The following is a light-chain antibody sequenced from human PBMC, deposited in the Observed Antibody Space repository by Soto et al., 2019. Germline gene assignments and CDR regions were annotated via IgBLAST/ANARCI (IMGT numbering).Light chain of an antibody. CDR1: SSDVGAYNY. V-gene: IGLV2-8*01. CDR2: EVT. Sequence: QSALTQPPSASGSPGQSVTISCTGTSSDVGAYNYVSWYQQHAGKAPKLVIYEVTKRPSGVPDRFSGSKSANTASLTVSGLQAEDEAYYYCSSFASSNPWVFGGGTKVTVL. CDR3: SSFASSNPWV. J-gene: IGLJ3*02.